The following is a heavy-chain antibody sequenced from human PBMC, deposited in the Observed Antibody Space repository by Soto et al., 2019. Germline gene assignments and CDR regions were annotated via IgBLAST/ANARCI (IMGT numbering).Heavy chain of an antibody. CDR2: TYYKSRWNN. CDR1: GDSVSSNSAG. Sequence: SHTLSLTCVISGDSVSSNSAGWNWIRQSPSRGLEWLGRTYYKSRWNNDYALSVKSRITINPDTSKNQFSLHLYSVTPEDTAVYYCTGITWFRGTDVPGPGTEATVSS. CDR3: TGITWFRGTDV. J-gene: IGHJ6*02. V-gene: IGHV6-1*01. D-gene: IGHD3-10*01.